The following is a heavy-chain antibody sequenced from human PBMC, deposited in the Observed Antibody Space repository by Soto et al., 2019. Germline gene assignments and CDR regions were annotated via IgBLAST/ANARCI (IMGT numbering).Heavy chain of an antibody. Sequence: KPSETLSLTCAVYGGSFSGYYWSWIRQPPGKGLEWIGEINHSGSNNYNPSLKSRVTISVDTSKNQFSLKLSSVTAADTAVYYCAAVVAAPGYYYYGMDVWGQGTTVTVYS. D-gene: IGHD6-13*01. V-gene: IGHV4-34*01. CDR3: AAVVAAPGYYYYGMDV. CDR2: INHSGSN. J-gene: IGHJ6*02. CDR1: GGSFSGYY.